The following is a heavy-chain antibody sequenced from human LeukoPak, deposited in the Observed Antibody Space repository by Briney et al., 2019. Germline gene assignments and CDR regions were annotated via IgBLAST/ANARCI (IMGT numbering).Heavy chain of an antibody. CDR1: GFTFSSYW. CDR2: IYYSGST. CDR3: AREDSSGYYSEY. Sequence: PGGSLRLSCAASGFTFSSYWMSWIRQPPGKGLEWIGSIYYSGSTYYNPSLKSRVTISVDTSKNQFSLKLSSVTAADTAVYYCAREDSSGYYSEYWGQGTLVTVSS. V-gene: IGHV4-59*12. D-gene: IGHD3-22*01. J-gene: IGHJ4*02.